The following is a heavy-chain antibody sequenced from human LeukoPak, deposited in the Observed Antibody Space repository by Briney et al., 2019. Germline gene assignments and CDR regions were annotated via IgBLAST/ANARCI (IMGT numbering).Heavy chain of an antibody. CDR1: GYTFLSYG. J-gene: IGHJ4*02. CDR2: ISAYNGNT. CDR3: ARRVRSSTSCYQSRGDVFDS. V-gene: IGHV1-18*01. Sequence: ASVKVSCKASGYTFLSYGITWVRQAPGQGLEWMGWISAYNGNTNYAQKLQGRVTMTTDTSTSTAYMELRSLRSDDTAVYYCARRVRSSTSCYQSRGDVFDSWGQGTLVTVSS. D-gene: IGHD2-2*01.